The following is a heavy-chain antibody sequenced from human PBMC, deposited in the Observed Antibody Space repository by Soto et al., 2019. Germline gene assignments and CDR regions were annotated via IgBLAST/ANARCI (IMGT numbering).Heavy chain of an antibody. D-gene: IGHD2-21*01. CDR3: GIPGVKCYLDD. V-gene: IGHV1-24*01. CDR2: FDGEDGQT. J-gene: IGHJ4*02. CDR1: GYRFSEMS. Sequence: ASVKVSCKVSGYRFSEMSMHWRRQTPEKGLEWMGSFDGEDGQTMYAQKFQGRVTMTEDTSADTAYMELSSLRSDVTAVYYCGIPGVKCYLDDCGQRSRETVSS.